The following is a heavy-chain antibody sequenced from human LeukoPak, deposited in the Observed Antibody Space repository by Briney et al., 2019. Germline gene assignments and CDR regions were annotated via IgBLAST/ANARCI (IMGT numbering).Heavy chain of an antibody. D-gene: IGHD3-3*01. J-gene: IGHJ5*02. V-gene: IGHV1-69*05. CDR1: GGTFSSYA. CDR2: IIPIFGTA. CDR3: ARKWTGGKLRFLEGGWFDP. Sequence: GASVKVSCKASGGTFSSYAISWVRQAPGQGLEWMGGIIPIFGTANYAQKFQGRVTITTDESTSTAYMELSSLRSEDTAVYYCARKWTGGKLRFLEGGWFDPWGQGTLVTVSS.